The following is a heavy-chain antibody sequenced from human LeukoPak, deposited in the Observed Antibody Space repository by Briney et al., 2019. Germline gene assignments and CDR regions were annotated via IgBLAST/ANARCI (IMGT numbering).Heavy chain of an antibody. J-gene: IGHJ4*02. D-gene: IGHD1-26*01. V-gene: IGHV3-15*01. CDR3: TTDSDHSGSYSYY. CDR1: GFTFSNAW. CDR2: IKSKTDGGTT. Sequence: GGSLRLSCAASGFTFSNAWMSWVRQAPGKGLEWVGRIKSKTDGGTTDYAAPVKGRFTISRDDSKNTLYLQMNSLKTEDTAVYYCTTDSDHSGSYSYYWGQGTLVTVSS.